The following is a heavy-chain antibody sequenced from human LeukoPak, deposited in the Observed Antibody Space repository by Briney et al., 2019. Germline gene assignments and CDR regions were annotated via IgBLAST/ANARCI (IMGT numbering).Heavy chain of an antibody. CDR2: IWYDGSNK. Sequence: GRSLRLSCAASGFTFSSYAMHWVRQAPGKGLEWVAVIWYDGSNKYYADSVKGRFTISRDNSKNTLYLQMNSLRAEDTAVYYCARTGTYYYDSSGYLRMSYYYYGMDVWGQGTTVTVSS. CDR3: ARTGTYYYDSSGYLRMSYYYYGMDV. V-gene: IGHV3-33*08. J-gene: IGHJ6*02. D-gene: IGHD3-22*01. CDR1: GFTFSSYA.